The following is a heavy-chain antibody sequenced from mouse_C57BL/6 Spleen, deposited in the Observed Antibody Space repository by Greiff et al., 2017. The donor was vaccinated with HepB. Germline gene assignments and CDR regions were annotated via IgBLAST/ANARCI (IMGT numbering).Heavy chain of an antibody. CDR1: GYTFTSYW. Sequence: VQLQQSGAELVKPGASVKMSCKASGYTFTSYWITWVQQRPGQGLEWIGDIYPGSGSTNYNEKFKSKATLTADTSSSTAYMQLSSLTSEDSAVYYCASSYYYVSSPFGDWGQGTLVTVSA. J-gene: IGHJ3*01. CDR2: IYPGSGST. D-gene: IGHD1-1*01. CDR3: ASSYYYVSSPFGD. V-gene: IGHV1-55*01.